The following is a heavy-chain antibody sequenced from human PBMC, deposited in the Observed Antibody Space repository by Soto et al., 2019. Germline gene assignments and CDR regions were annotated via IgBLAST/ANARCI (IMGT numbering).Heavy chain of an antibody. CDR2: ISSSSSYI. D-gene: IGHD4-17*01. Sequence: EVQLVESGGGLVKPGGSLRLSCAASGFTFSSYSMNWVRQAPGKGLEWVSSISSSSSYIYYAGSVKGRFTISRDNAKNSLYLQMNSLRAEDTAVYYCARAYGDYPANYWGQGTLVTVSS. CDR1: GFTFSSYS. J-gene: IGHJ4*02. V-gene: IGHV3-21*01. CDR3: ARAYGDYPANY.